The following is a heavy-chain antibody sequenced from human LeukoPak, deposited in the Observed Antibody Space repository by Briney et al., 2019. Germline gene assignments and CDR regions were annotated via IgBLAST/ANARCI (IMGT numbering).Heavy chain of an antibody. CDR2: IIPIFGTA. V-gene: IGHV1-69*05. D-gene: IGHD3-10*02. CDR1: GGTFSSYA. J-gene: IGHJ3*02. CDR3: ARDVRVTVGIDAFDI. Sequence: SVKVSCKASGGTFSSYAISWVRQAPGQGLEWMGGIIPIFGTANYAQKFLGRVTITTDESTSTAYMELSSLRSEDTAVYYCARDVRVTVGIDAFDIWGQGTMVTVSS.